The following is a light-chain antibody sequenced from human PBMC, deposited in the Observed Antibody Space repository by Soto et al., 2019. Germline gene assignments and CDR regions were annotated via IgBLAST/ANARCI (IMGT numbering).Light chain of an antibody. CDR2: GAS. J-gene: IGKJ1*01. V-gene: IGKV3-20*01. Sequence: EIVLTQSPGTLSLSPGERATLSCRASHSVSSSYLAWYQQKPGQAPRLLIHGASSRATGIPDRFSGSGSGTDFTLTISRLEPEDFAVYYCQQYGSSQWTFGQGTKVDIK. CDR3: QQYGSSQWT. CDR1: HSVSSSY.